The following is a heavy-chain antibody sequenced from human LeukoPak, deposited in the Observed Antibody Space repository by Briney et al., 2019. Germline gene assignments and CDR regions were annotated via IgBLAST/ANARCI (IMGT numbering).Heavy chain of an antibody. CDR2: ISSSSRTI. J-gene: IGHJ4*02. V-gene: IGHV3-48*04. CDR1: GFTFSSYS. Sequence: GSLRLSCAASGFTFSSYSMNWVRQAPGKGLEWVSYISSSSRTIYYADSVKGRFTISRDNAKNSLYLQMNSLRAEDTAVYYCAREGILTMIVVVQSSPHFDYWGQGTLVTASS. D-gene: IGHD3-22*01. CDR3: AREGILTMIVVVQSSPHFDY.